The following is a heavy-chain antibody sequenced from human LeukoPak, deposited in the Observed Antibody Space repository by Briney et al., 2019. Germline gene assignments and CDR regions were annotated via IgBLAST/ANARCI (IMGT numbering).Heavy chain of an antibody. V-gene: IGHV4-59*08. Sequence: PSATLSLTCTVSGPSISSYYWSWIRQPPGKELEWIGYIYYRGSTTYNPSLKSRVSISVDTSESQFSLILRSVTAADTAVYYCARLDFRDGDYVFWYWGQGTLVTVSS. J-gene: IGHJ4*02. CDR3: ARLDFRDGDYVFWY. CDR2: IYYRGST. D-gene: IGHD4-17*01. CDR1: GPSISSYY.